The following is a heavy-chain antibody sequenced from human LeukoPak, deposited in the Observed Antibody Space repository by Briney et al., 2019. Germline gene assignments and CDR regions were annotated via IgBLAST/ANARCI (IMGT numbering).Heavy chain of an antibody. CDR1: GYTFTSYG. V-gene: IGHV1-18*01. J-gene: IGHJ3*02. CDR3: ARQGPLYCGGDCYAFDI. CDR2: ISAYNGYT. Sequence: GASVKVSCKASGYTFTSYGISWVRRAPGQGLEWMGWISAYNGYTNYAQKLQDRVTSTTDTSTSTAYMELRSLRSDDTAVYYCARQGPLYCGGDCYAFDIWGQGTMVTVSS. D-gene: IGHD2-21*02.